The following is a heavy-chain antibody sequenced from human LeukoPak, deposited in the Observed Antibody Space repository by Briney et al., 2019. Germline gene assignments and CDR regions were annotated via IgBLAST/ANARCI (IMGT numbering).Heavy chain of an antibody. Sequence: SETLSLTCTVSGGSISSSSNNWGWIRQPPGKGLEWIGSIYYSGSTYYNPSLKSRVTISVDTSENQFSLKLSSVTAADTAVYYSARGIAVALNWFDPWGQGTLVTVSS. CDR3: ARGIAVALNWFDP. V-gene: IGHV4-39*01. CDR2: IYYSGST. J-gene: IGHJ5*02. CDR1: GGSISSSSNN. D-gene: IGHD6-19*01.